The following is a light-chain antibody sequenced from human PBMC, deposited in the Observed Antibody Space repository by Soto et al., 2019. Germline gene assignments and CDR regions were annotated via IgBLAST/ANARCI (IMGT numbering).Light chain of an antibody. CDR2: WAS. J-gene: IGKJ4*01. Sequence: DIVMTQSPDSLAVSLGERATINCKSSQSLLDSSKNKNFLAWYQQKRGQPPKLLIYWASTRESGVPDRFSGGGSGTDFTLTISILQAEDVAVYYCQHHYSNHALTFGGGTKVEIK. V-gene: IGKV4-1*01. CDR1: QSLLDSSKNKNF. CDR3: QHHYSNHALT.